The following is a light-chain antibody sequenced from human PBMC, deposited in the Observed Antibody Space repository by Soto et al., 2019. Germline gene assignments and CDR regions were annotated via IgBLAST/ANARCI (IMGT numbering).Light chain of an antibody. CDR1: QSVSSNY. CDR3: QQYGSSPPT. CDR2: GAA. J-gene: IGKJ1*01. V-gene: IGKV3-20*01. Sequence: EIVLTQSPGTLSLSPGGRATLSCRASQSVSSNYVAWYQRKPGLSPRLLIYGAASTATDIPSRFSGSGTGTNFTLTITRLEAEDFAVYYCQQYGSSPPTFGQGTKVEVK.